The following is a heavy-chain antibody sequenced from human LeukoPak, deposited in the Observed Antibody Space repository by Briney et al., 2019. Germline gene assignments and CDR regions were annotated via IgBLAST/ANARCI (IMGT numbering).Heavy chain of an antibody. V-gene: IGHV3-23*01. CDR3: AKRGVVIRVILVGFHKEAYYFDS. CDR2: ISGSGGKT. Sequence: GGSLRLSCAVSGITLSNYGMSWVRQAPGKGLEWVAGISGSGGKTNYADAVKGRFTISRDNAKNTLFLQMNSLRVEDTAVYFCAKRGVVIRVILVGFHKEAYYFDSWGQGALVTVSS. CDR1: GITLSNYG. J-gene: IGHJ4*02. D-gene: IGHD3-22*01.